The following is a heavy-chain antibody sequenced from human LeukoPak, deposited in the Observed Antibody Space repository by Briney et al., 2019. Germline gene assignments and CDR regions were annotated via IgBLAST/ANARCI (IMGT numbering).Heavy chain of an antibody. CDR1: GYTFTSYY. V-gene: IGHV1-46*01. D-gene: IGHD3-9*01. CDR3: ARVSDDILTGYNYYYYGMDV. J-gene: IGHJ6*02. Sequence: GASVKVSCKASGYTFTSYYMHWVRQAPGQGLGWMGIINPSGGSTSYAQKFQGRVTMTRDTSTSTVYMELSSLRSEDTAVYYCARVSDDILTGYNYYYYGMDVWGQGTTVTVSS. CDR2: INPSGGST.